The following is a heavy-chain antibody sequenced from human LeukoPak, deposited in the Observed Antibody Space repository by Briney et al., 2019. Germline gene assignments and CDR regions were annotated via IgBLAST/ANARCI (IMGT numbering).Heavy chain of an antibody. CDR1: GYTFTSYA. Sequence: ASVKVSCKASGYTFTSYAMNWVRQAPGQGLEWMGWINTNTGNPTYAQGFTGRFVFSLDTSVSTAYLQISSLKAEDTAVYYCARDPGVGYCSGGSCWRVPRTNWFDPWGQGTLVTVSS. D-gene: IGHD2-15*01. V-gene: IGHV7-4-1*02. CDR2: INTNTGNP. J-gene: IGHJ5*02. CDR3: ARDPGVGYCSGGSCWRVPRTNWFDP.